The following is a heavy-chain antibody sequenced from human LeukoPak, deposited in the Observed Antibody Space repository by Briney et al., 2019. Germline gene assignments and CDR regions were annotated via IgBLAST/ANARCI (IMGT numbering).Heavy chain of an antibody. CDR2: IYHSGSS. D-gene: IGHD6-13*01. V-gene: IGHV4-30-2*01. CDR1: GDSIATSDYY. CDR3: ARDRHSSSQGDDALDI. Sequence: SETLSLTCIVSGDSIATSDYYWSWIRQPPGQGLEWLGYIYHSGSSSHNPSLKSRVTISVDRSNNRFSLKLNSVTAADTAVYYCARDRHSSSQGDDALDIWGQGIMVTVSS. J-gene: IGHJ3*02.